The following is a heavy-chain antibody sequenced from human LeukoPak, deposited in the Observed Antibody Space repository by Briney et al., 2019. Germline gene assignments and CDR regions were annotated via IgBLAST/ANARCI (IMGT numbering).Heavy chain of an antibody. CDR1: GFTFSSYG. CDR3: ARWGYGDRGNY. CDR2: ISYDGSNK. D-gene: IGHD4-17*01. J-gene: IGHJ4*02. V-gene: IGHV3-30*03. Sequence: GGSLRLSCAASGFTFSSYGMHWVRQAPGKGLEWVAVISYDGSNKYYADSVKGRFTISRDNSKNTLYLQMNSLRAEDTAVYYCARWGYGDRGNYWGQGTLVTVSS.